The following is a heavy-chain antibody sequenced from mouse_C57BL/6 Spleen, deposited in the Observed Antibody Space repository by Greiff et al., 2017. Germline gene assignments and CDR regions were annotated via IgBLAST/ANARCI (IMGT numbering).Heavy chain of an antibody. CDR3: ARSGYYGSSPYAMGY. V-gene: IGHV5-17*01. D-gene: IGHD1-1*01. J-gene: IGHJ4*01. CDR1: GFTFSDYG. CDR2: ISSGSSTI. Sequence: EVQLVESGGGLVKPGGSLKLSCAASGFTFSDYGMHWVRQAPEKGLEWVAYISSGSSTIYYADTVKGRFTISRDNAKNTLFLQMTSLRSEDTAVYYGARSGYYGSSPYAMGYWGQGTTVTVSS.